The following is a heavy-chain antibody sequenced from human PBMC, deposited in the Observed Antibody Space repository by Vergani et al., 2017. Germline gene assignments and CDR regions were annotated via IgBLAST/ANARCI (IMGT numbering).Heavy chain of an antibody. CDR3: ARAYGSYDWFDY. CDR2: ISGPGLST. J-gene: IGHJ4*01. CDR1: GFTFSNSA. V-gene: IGHV3-23*04. Sequence: VQLVESGGGVVQPGRSLRLSCAASGFTFSNSAVSWVRQAPGRGLAWVSSISGPGLSTYYADSVKGRVTLSRDNYKNTLYLQMNSLRVEDTDVYYCARAYGSYDWFDYWGQRTLVTVSS. D-gene: IGHD3-16*01.